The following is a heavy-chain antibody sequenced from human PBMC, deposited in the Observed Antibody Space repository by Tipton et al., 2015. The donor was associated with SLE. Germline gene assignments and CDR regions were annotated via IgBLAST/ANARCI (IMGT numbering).Heavy chain of an antibody. CDR2: IYYSGST. Sequence: TLSLTCTVSGGSISSSSDYWGWIRQPPGKGLEWIGSIYYSGSTYYNPSHKSRVTISVDTSKNQFSLKLSSVTAADTAVYYCARLRGLLFAFDIWGQGTMVTVSS. J-gene: IGHJ3*02. D-gene: IGHD3-10*01. CDR3: ARLRGLLFAFDI. V-gene: IGHV4-39*01. CDR1: GGSISSSSDY.